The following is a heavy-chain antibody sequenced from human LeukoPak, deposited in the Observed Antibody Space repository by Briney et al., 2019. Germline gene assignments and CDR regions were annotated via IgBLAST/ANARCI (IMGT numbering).Heavy chain of an antibody. Sequence: SVKVSCKASGGTFSSYAISWVRQASGQGLEWMGRIIPILGIANYAQKFQGRVTITADKSTSTAYMELSSLRSEDTAVYYCAGTFWSGYYTRYYFDYWGQGTLVTVSS. D-gene: IGHD3-3*01. CDR2: IIPILGIA. CDR1: GGTFSSYA. J-gene: IGHJ4*02. CDR3: AGTFWSGYYTRYYFDY. V-gene: IGHV1-69*04.